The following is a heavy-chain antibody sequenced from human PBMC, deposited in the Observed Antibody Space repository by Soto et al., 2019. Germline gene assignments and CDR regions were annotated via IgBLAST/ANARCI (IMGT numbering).Heavy chain of an antibody. CDR1: GGSVSSGSYY. Sequence: QVQLQESGPGLVKPSETLSLTCTVSGGSVSSGSYYWSWIRQPPGKGLEWIGYIYYSGSTNYNPSLKSRVTISVDTSKNQFSLKLSSVTAADTAVYYCARGPRFWSGYYTGLYYFDYWGQGTLVTVSS. J-gene: IGHJ4*02. D-gene: IGHD3-3*01. CDR2: IYYSGST. V-gene: IGHV4-61*01. CDR3: ARGPRFWSGYYTGLYYFDY.